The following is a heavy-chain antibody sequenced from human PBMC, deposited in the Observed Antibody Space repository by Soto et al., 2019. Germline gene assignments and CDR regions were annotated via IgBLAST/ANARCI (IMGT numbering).Heavy chain of an antibody. CDR1: GGSFSGYY. CDR3: ARGAPAVAGTFDY. CDR2: INHSGST. D-gene: IGHD1-7*01. Sequence: QVQLQQWGAGLLKPSETLSLTCAVYGGSFSGYYWSWIRQPPGKGLEWIGEINHSGSTNYNPSLKSRVTISVDTTKNQVSLKLSSVTAADTAGYYCARGAPAVAGTFDYCGQGTLVTVSS. V-gene: IGHV4-34*01. J-gene: IGHJ4*02.